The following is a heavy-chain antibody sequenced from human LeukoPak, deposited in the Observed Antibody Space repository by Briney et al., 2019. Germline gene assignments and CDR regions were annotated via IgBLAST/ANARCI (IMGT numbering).Heavy chain of an antibody. CDR2: IYYSGST. D-gene: IGHD3-16*02. V-gene: IGHV4-39*01. J-gene: IGHJ4*02. CDR3: ASGVLSPGFDY. CDR1: GGSISSYY. Sequence: SETLSLTCTVSGGSISSYYWSWIRQPPGKGLEWVGSIYYSGSTYYNPSLKSRVTISVDTSKIQFSLKLSSVTATDTAVYYCASGVLSPGFDYWGQGTLVTVSS.